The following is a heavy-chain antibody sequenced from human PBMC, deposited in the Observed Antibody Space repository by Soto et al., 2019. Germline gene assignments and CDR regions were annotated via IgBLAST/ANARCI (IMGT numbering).Heavy chain of an antibody. Sequence: QVQLVESGGGVVQPGRSLRLSCAASGFTFSSYGMHWVRQAPGKGLEWVAVISYDGSNKYYADSVKGRFTISRDNSKNTRYLQMNSLRAEDTAVYYCAKARYGGNSRYWYFDLWGRGTLVTVSS. CDR1: GFTFSSYG. CDR2: ISYDGSNK. V-gene: IGHV3-30*18. D-gene: IGHD4-17*01. J-gene: IGHJ2*01. CDR3: AKARYGGNSRYWYFDL.